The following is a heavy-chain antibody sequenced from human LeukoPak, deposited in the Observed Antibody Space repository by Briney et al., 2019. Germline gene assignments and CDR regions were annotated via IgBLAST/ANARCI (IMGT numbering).Heavy chain of an antibody. J-gene: IGHJ6*02. CDR3: AKGSAYYDFWSGYYFYYGMDV. Sequence: GGSLRLSGAASGFTFSSYWMHWVRQAPGKGLVWVSRIDSDGSTTSYADSVKSRFTISRDNAKNTLYLQMNSLRAEDTAVYYCAKGSAYYDFWSGYYFYYGMDVWGQGTTVTVSS. CDR2: IDSDGSTT. D-gene: IGHD3-3*01. V-gene: IGHV3-74*01. CDR1: GFTFSSYW.